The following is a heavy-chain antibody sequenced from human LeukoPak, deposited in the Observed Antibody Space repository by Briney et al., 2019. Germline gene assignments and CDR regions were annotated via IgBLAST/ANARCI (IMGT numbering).Heavy chain of an antibody. CDR2: ISDDGSNR. V-gene: IGHV3-30*03. Sequence: PGRSLRLSCTASGSTLSSFGMHWVRQAPGKGLEWVAVISDDGSNRYYADSVKGRFTISRDNAQNSLYLQINSLRAEDTAVYYCARDHRLGYFDYWGQGTLVTVSS. CDR3: ARDHRLGYFDY. J-gene: IGHJ4*02. CDR1: GSTLSSFG. D-gene: IGHD1-26*01.